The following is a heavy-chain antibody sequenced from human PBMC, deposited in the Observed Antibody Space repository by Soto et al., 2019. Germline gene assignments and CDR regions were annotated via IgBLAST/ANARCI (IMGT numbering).Heavy chain of an antibody. CDR1: GFTFSSYW. D-gene: IGHD1-26*01. CDR2: IKQDGSEK. J-gene: IGHJ4*02. Sequence: GGSLRLSCAASGFTFSSYWMSWVRQAPGKGLEWVANIKQDGSEKYYVDSVKGRFTISRDNAKNSLYLKMNSLRAEDTAVYYCARGRAYSGSYWNYWGQGTLVTVSS. V-gene: IGHV3-7*01. CDR3: ARGRAYSGSYWNY.